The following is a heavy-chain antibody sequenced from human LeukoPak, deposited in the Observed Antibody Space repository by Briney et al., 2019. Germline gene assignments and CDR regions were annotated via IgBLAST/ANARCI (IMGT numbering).Heavy chain of an antibody. CDR3: VKEVPVSTIYD. D-gene: IGHD1-1*01. Sequence: GGSLRLSCAASGFTVSSNYMSWVRQAPGKGLEWVSVIYSGGSTYYADSVKGRFTISRDASKNTVYLHMNSLTAEDTAIYYCVKEVPVSTIYDWGQGVLVTVSS. CDR1: GFTVSSNY. V-gene: IGHV3-66*01. J-gene: IGHJ4*02. CDR2: IYSGGST.